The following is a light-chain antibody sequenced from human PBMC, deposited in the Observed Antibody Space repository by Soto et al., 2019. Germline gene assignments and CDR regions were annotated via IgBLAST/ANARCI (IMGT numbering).Light chain of an antibody. CDR2: GAS. V-gene: IGKV3-15*01. CDR3: QQYNNWPLT. CDR1: QTVRSN. Sequence: EVVMTQSPATLSVSPGETATLSCRASQTVRSNLAWYQQKPGQAPRLFISGASTRATGIPARFSGSGSGTDYTPTISSLQSEDFAIYYCQQYNNWPLTFGGGTKVDIK. J-gene: IGKJ4*01.